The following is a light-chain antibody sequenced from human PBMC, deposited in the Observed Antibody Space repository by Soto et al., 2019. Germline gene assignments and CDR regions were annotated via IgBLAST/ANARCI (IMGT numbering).Light chain of an antibody. J-gene: IGKJ5*01. CDR1: QTITTY. CDR3: QQYGSSPIT. Sequence: EIVLTQSPATLSLSPGERATLSCRASQTITTYLAWYQQKPGQPPRLLIYGASNRATGTPARFSGSGSGTDFTLTISRLEPEDFAVYYCQQYGSSPITFSQGTRLEIK. V-gene: IGKV3-20*01. CDR2: GAS.